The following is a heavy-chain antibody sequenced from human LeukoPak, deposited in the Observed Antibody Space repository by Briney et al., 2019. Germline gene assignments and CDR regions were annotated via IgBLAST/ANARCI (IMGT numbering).Heavy chain of an antibody. CDR2: IYHSGGT. CDR1: GYSISSGYY. J-gene: IGHJ4*02. V-gene: IGHV4-38-2*02. D-gene: IGHD6-19*01. Sequence: PSETLSLTCTVSGYSISSGYYWGWIRQPPGKGLEWIGSIYHSGGTYYNPSLKSRVTISVDTSKNQFSLKLSSVTAADTAVYYCAREIASSGWYRETDYWGQGTLVTVSS. CDR3: AREIASSGWYRETDY.